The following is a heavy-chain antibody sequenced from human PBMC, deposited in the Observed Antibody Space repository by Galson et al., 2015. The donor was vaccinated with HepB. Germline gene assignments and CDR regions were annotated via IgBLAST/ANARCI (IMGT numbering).Heavy chain of an antibody. CDR2: IIPIFGTA. Sequence: SVKVSCKASGGTFSSYAISWVRQAPGQGLEWMGGIIPIFGTANYAQKFQGRVTITADESTSTAYMELSSLRSEDTAVYYCARGLAIGYWFDPWGQGTLVTVSS. D-gene: IGHD2-21*01. CDR1: GGTFSSYA. V-gene: IGHV1-69*13. J-gene: IGHJ5*02. CDR3: ARGLAIGYWFDP.